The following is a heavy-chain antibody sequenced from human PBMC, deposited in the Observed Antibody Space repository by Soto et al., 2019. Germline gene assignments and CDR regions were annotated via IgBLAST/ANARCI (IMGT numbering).Heavy chain of an antibody. J-gene: IGHJ3*01. CDR2: INAGNGNT. V-gene: IGHV1-3*01. D-gene: IGHD1-20*01. Sequence: VQLVQSGAEVKKPGASVRVSCKASGYSVTSYVLHWVRQAPGQRLEWMGWINAGNGNTRYSQKFQGRVTISRDTSATTAYMELSSLRSEDTAMYFCASGNWNQEDALDGWGQGTLVTVSS. CDR1: GYSVTSYV. CDR3: ASGNWNQEDALDG.